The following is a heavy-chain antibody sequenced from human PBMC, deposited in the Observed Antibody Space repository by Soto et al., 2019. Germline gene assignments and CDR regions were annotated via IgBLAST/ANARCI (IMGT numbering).Heavy chain of an antibody. J-gene: IGHJ4*02. CDR2: IYYSGYT. D-gene: IGHD3-9*01. V-gene: IGHV4-59*08. CDR3: SRDDSDWFFN. Sequence: PSETLSLTCTVSGGSISTYYWNWIRQPPGRGLEWIGYIYYSGYTNYNPSLKSRVTISVDTAKNQFSLKLNSVTAADTAVYYCSRDDSDWFFNWGRGTLVTVSS. CDR1: GGSISTYY.